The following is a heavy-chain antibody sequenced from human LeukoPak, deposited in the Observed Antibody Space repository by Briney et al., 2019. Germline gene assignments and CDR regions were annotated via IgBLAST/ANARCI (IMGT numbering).Heavy chain of an antibody. Sequence: SETLYHTCRVSGSSLSGYYWPWIRQPPGKGLEWIGYIYYSGSTTYNPSLRSRVTISVDTSKNQFSLRLSSVTAADTAIYYCARVFLDGAGTFSICGPGALVTVSS. J-gene: IGHJ2*01. CDR1: GSSLSGYY. D-gene: IGHD3-10*01. CDR2: IYYSGST. V-gene: IGHV4-59*01. CDR3: ARVFLDGAGTFSI.